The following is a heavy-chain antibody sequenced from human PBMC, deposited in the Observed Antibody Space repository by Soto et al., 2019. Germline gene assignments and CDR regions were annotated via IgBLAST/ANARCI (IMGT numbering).Heavy chain of an antibody. D-gene: IGHD3-3*01. CDR2: IYYSGST. J-gene: IGHJ5*02. V-gene: IGHV4-39*01. Sequence: QLQLQESGPGLVKPSETLSLTCTVSGGSISSSSYYWGWIRQPPGKGLEWIGSIYYSGSTYYNPSLKSRVSISVDTSKNQFSLKLSSVTAADTAVYYCARNTYYDFWSGYYGGRVVTGGWFDPWGQGTLVTVSS. CDR3: ARNTYYDFWSGYYGGRVVTGGWFDP. CDR1: GGSISSSSYY.